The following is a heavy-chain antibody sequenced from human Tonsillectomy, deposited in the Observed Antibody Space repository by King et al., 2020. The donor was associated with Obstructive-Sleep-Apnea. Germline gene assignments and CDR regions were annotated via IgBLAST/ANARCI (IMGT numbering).Heavy chain of an antibody. CDR3: ARDLLGGPQLVGERKSNNWFDP. CDR2: ISSSSSYI. V-gene: IGHV3-21*01. Sequence: VQLVESGGGLVKPGGSLRLSCAASGFTFSSYSMNWVRQAPGKGLEWVSSISSSSSYIYYADSVKGRFTISRDNAKNSLYLQMNSLRAEDTAVYYCARDLLGGPQLVGERKSNNWFDPWGQGTLVTVSS. J-gene: IGHJ5*02. D-gene: IGHD6-13*01. CDR1: GFTFSSYS.